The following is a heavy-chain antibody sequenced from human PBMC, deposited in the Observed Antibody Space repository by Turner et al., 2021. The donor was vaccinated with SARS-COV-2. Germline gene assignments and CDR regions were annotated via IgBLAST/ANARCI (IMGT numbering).Heavy chain of an antibody. J-gene: IGHJ4*02. CDR2: ISYDGSDK. Sequence: QVQLMESGGGVVQPGRSLRLSCPASGFTFSSSGMHWVRQAPGKGLEWVAVISYDGSDKYYADSVKGRFTISRDNSKNTLYLQMNSLRAEDTAVYYCARDGSGYYDSSGLLDYWGQGTLVTVSS. V-gene: IGHV3-30*03. CDR3: ARDGSGYYDSSGLLDY. CDR1: GFTFSSSG. D-gene: IGHD3-22*01.